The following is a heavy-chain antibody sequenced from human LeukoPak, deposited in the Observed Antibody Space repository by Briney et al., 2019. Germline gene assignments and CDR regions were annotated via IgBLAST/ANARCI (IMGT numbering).Heavy chain of an antibody. CDR2: IQIGGST. CDR1: GGSISSGSYY. Sequence: PSETLSLTCTVSGGSISSGSYYWNWIRQRQPAGKGLEWIGHIQIGGSTNYNPSLKSRVTISVDTSKNQFSLKLSSVTAADTAVYYCARGLGIVVVITENDAFDIWGQGTMVTVSS. CDR3: ARGLGIVVVITENDAFDI. D-gene: IGHD3-22*01. J-gene: IGHJ3*02. V-gene: IGHV4-61*09.